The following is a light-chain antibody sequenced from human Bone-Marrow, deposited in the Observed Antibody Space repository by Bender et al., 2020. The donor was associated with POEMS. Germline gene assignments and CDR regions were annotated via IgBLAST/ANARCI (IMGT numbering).Light chain of an antibody. Sequence: QSVLTQPPSASGTPGQRVTISCSGSSSNIGSNSVYWYQHLPGTAPKLLIYRNHQRPSGVPDRISGSKSGTSASLAIGGLRSDDEADYYCAAWDDSLSGVVFGRGTKLTVL. CDR1: SSNIGSNS. CDR3: AAWDDSLSGVV. V-gene: IGLV1-47*01. CDR2: RNH. J-gene: IGLJ2*01.